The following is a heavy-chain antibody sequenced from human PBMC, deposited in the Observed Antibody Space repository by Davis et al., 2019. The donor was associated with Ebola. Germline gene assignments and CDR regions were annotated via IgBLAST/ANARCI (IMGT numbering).Heavy chain of an antibody. Sequence: ASVKVSCKASGYTFTGYYMHWVRQAPGQGLEWMGWINPNSGGTNYAQKFQGRVTMTRDTSISTAYMELSRLRSDDTAVYYCARDEGGLWFGELDYWGQGTLVTVSS. CDR3: ARDEGGLWFGELDY. CDR2: INPNSGGT. J-gene: IGHJ4*02. D-gene: IGHD3-10*01. CDR1: GYTFTGYY. V-gene: IGHV1-2*02.